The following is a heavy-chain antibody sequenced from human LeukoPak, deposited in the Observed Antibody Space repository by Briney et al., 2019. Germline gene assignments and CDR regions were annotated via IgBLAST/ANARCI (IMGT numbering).Heavy chain of an antibody. Sequence: PSETLSLTCAVYGGSFSGYYWSWIRQPPGKGLGWIGEINHSGSTNYNPSLKSRVTISVDTSKNQFSLKLSSVTAADTAVYYCARGRKREYQPPGWGYYYMDVWGKGTTVTVSS. V-gene: IGHV4-34*01. J-gene: IGHJ6*03. D-gene: IGHD2-2*01. CDR1: GGSFSGYY. CDR2: INHSGST. CDR3: ARGRKREYQPPGWGYYYMDV.